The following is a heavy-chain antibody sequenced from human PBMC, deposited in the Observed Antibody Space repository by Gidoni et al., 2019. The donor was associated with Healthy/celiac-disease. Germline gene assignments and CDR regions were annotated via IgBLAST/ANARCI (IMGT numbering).Heavy chain of an antibody. J-gene: IGHJ4*02. Sequence: EVQLVESGGGLVQPGRSLRLSCAASGFTFDDYAMHWVRQAPGKGLEWVSGISWNSGSIGYADSVKGRFTISRDNAKNSLYLQMNSLRAEDTALYYCAKDITMIVAYYFDYWGQGTLVTVSS. D-gene: IGHD3-22*01. CDR3: AKDITMIVAYYFDY. V-gene: IGHV3-9*01. CDR1: GFTFDDYA. CDR2: ISWNSGSI.